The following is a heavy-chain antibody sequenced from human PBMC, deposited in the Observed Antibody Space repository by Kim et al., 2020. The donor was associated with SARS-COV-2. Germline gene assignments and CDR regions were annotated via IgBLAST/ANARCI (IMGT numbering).Heavy chain of an antibody. CDR2: IYYSGST. V-gene: IGHV4-59*01. J-gene: IGHJ4*02. Sequence: SETLSLTCTVSGGSISSYYWSWIRQPPGKGLEWIGYIYYSGSTNYNPSLKSRVTISVDTSKNQFSLKLSSVTAADTAVYYCARDHPGIRGSFLVNWGQGTLVTVSS. CDR3: ARDHPGIRGSFLVN. CDR1: GGSISSYY. D-gene: IGHD1-26*01.